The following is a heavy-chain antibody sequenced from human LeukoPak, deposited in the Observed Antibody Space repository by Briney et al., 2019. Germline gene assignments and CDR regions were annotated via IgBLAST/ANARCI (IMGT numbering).Heavy chain of an antibody. CDR2: IYHSGST. V-gene: IGHV4-38-2*02. J-gene: IGHJ3*02. CDR1: NYSISSDYY. Sequence: SETLSLTCTVSNYSISSDYYWGWIRQPPGKGLEWIGNIYHSGSTYYSPSLKSRVTISVDTSKNQFSLKLSSVTAADTAVYYCARDLSPGTTSDAFDIWGQGTMVTVSS. CDR3: ARDLSPGTTSDAFDI. D-gene: IGHD4-17*01.